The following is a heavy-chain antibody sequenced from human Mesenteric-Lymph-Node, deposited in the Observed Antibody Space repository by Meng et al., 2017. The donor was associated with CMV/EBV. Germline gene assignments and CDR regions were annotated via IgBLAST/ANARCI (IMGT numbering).Heavy chain of an antibody. J-gene: IGHJ4*02. V-gene: IGHV3-48*04. CDR3: ARHGLPYYFDY. D-gene: IGHD3-16*01. Sequence: GGSLRLSCAASGYTFSSYSMNWVRQAPGKGLEWVSYISSSSSTIYYADSVKGRFTISRDNAKNSLYLQMNSLRAEDTAVYYCARHGLPYYFDYWGQGTLVTVSS. CDR1: GYTFSSYS. CDR2: ISSSSSTI.